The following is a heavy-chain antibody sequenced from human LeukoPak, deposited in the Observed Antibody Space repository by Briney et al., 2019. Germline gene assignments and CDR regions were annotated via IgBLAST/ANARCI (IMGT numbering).Heavy chain of an antibody. CDR2: ILPSDSYT. V-gene: IGHV5-10-1*01. CDR1: GYSFTSYW. D-gene: IGHD2-15*01. J-gene: IGHJ4*02. Sequence: GESLKISCMGSGYSFTSYWISWVRQMPGKGLEWIGRILPSDSYTNYSPSFQGHVTIPADKSISTAYLKWSSLKASDTAMYYCARLFSCSGGSCQDYWGQGTLVTVSS. CDR3: ARLFSCSGGSCQDY.